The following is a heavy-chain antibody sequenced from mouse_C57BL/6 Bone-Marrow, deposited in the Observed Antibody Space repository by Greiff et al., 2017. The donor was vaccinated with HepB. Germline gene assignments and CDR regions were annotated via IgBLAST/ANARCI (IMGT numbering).Heavy chain of an antibody. CDR2: IYPGSGST. V-gene: IGHV1-55*01. J-gene: IGHJ3*01. D-gene: IGHD1-1*01. Sequence: QVQLQQPGAELVKPGASVKMSCKASGYTFTSYWITWVKQRPGQGLEWIGDIYPGSGSTNYNEKFKSKATLTVDTSSSTAYMQLSSLTSEDSAVYYCARRPLYYGSPAWFAYWGQGTLVTVSA. CDR3: ARRPLYYGSPAWFAY. CDR1: GYTFTSYW.